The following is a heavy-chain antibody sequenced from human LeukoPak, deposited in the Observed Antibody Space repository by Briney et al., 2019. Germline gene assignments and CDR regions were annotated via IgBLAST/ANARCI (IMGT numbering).Heavy chain of an antibody. CDR2: ISGSGGST. V-gene: IGHV3-23*01. Sequence: GGSLRLSCAASGFTFSSYAMSWVGQAPGKGLEWVSAISGSGGSTYYADSVKGRFTISRDNSKNTLYLQMNSLRAEDTAVYYCAKGWELPDAFDIWGQGTMVTVSS. D-gene: IGHD1-26*01. J-gene: IGHJ3*02. CDR1: GFTFSSYA. CDR3: AKGWELPDAFDI.